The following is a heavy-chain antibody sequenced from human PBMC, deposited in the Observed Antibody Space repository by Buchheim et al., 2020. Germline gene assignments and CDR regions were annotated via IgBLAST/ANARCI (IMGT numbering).Heavy chain of an antibody. CDR1: GFTFSSYA. Sequence: QVQLVESGGGVVQPGRSLRLSCAASGFTFSSYAMHWVRQAPGKGLEWVAVISYDGSNKYYADSVKGRFTISRDNSKNTLYLQMNSLGAEDTAVYYCARGAIFGVVMYYFDYWGQGTL. V-gene: IGHV3-30-3*01. J-gene: IGHJ4*02. CDR2: ISYDGSNK. D-gene: IGHD3-3*01. CDR3: ARGAIFGVVMYYFDY.